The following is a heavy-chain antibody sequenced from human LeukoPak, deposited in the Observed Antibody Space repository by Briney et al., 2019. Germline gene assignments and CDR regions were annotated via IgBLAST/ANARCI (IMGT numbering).Heavy chain of an antibody. J-gene: IGHJ4*02. CDR1: GGTFSSYA. CDR3: ARGDILTGYYVMGFDY. Sequence: GSSVTVSCKASGGTFSSYAISWVRQAPGQGLEWMGGIIPIFGTANYAQKFQGGVTITADKSTSTAYMELSSLRSEDTAVYYCARGDILTGYYVMGFDYWGQGTLVTVSS. CDR2: IIPIFGTA. V-gene: IGHV1-69*06. D-gene: IGHD3-9*01.